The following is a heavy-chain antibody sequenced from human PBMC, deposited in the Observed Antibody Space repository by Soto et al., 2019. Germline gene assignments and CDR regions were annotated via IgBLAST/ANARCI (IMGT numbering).Heavy chain of an antibody. CDR2: IYYSGST. Sequence: SETLSLTCTVSGGSISSYYWSWIRQPPGKGLEWIGYIYYSGSTNYNPSLKSRVTVSVDTSKNQFSLKVTSVTAADTAVYYCARLHGYCISSSCHGHYAMDVWGQGTTVTVSS. V-gene: IGHV4-59*08. CDR1: GGSISSYY. D-gene: IGHD2-2*01. J-gene: IGHJ6*02. CDR3: ARLHGYCISSSCHGHYAMDV.